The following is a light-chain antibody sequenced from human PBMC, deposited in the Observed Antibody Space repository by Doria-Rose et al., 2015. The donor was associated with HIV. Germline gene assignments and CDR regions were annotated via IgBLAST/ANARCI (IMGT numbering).Light chain of an antibody. Sequence: QSPGTLSLSPGERATLSCRASQSFSSTYLAWYQQKPGQAPSLLIYDGSTRATGIPDRFSASGSGTDFTPTINRLEPEDLALYYCHQYGTSWTFGQGTKVE. CDR2: DGS. CDR3: HQYGTSWT. V-gene: IGKV3-20*01. J-gene: IGKJ1*01. CDR1: QSFSSTY.